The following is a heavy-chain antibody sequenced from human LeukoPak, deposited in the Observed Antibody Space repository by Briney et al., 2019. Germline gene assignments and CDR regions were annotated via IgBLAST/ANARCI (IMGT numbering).Heavy chain of an antibody. CDR2: ISTSGGST. Sequence: GGSLRLSCAASGFTFSSYAMSWVRQAPGKGLEWVSGISTSGGSTSSADSVKGRFTASRDNPRNTPYMQMNSLRAEDTAIYYCAIMHPYYDGSGYWVQWGQGTLVTVSS. V-gene: IGHV3-23*01. D-gene: IGHD3-22*01. CDR3: AIMHPYYDGSGYWVQ. J-gene: IGHJ4*02. CDR1: GFTFSSYA.